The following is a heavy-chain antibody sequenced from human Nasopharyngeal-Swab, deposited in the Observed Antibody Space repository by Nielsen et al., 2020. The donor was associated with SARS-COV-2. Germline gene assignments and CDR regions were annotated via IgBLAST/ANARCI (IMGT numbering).Heavy chain of an antibody. J-gene: IGHJ5*02. CDR1: GYTFTSYG. CDR3: ARASYYYGSGGNWFDP. V-gene: IGHV1-18*01. Sequence: ASVKVSCKASGYTFTSYGISWVRQAPGQGLEWMGWISAYNGNTNYAQKLQGRVTMTTDTSTSTAYMELRSLRSDDTVVYYCARASYYYGSGGNWFDPWGQGTLVTVSS. D-gene: IGHD3-10*01. CDR2: ISAYNGNT.